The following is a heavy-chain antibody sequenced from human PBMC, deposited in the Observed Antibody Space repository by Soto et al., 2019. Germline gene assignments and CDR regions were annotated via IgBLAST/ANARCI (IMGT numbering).Heavy chain of an antibody. CDR3: TRHSYSISSAEDV. CDR1: GFTFSGSA. Sequence: EVQLVESGGGLVQPGGSLKLSCAASGFTFSGSAMHWVRQASGKGLEWVGRIRSKANSYATAYAASVKGRFTISGDDSKNTAYLQMNSLKTEDTAVYYWTRHSYSISSAEDVWGQGTTVTVSS. D-gene: IGHD4-4*01. V-gene: IGHV3-73*02. CDR2: IRSKANSYAT. J-gene: IGHJ6*02.